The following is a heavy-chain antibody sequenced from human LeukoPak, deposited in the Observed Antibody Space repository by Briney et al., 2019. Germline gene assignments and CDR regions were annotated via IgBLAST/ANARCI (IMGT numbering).Heavy chain of an antibody. CDR3: ARGEGSPPRYYYYGMDV. D-gene: IGHD3-10*01. J-gene: IGHJ6*04. CDR2: IDPSDSYT. Sequence: GESLKISCKGSGYSFTSYWISWVRQMPGKGLEWMGRIDPSDSYTNYSPSFQGHVTISADKSISTAYLQWSSLKASDTAMYYCARGEGSPPRYYYYGMDVWGKGTTVTVSS. CDR1: GYSFTSYW. V-gene: IGHV5-10-1*01.